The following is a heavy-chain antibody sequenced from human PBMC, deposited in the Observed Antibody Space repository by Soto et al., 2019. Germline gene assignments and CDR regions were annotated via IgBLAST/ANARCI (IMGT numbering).Heavy chain of an antibody. V-gene: IGHV1-69*06. CDR3: ASPTREWLPPARDYYYGMDV. Sequence: QVQLVQSGAEVKKPGSSVKVSCKASGGTFSSYAISWVRQAPGQGLEWMGGIIPIFGTANYALKFQGRVTITADKSTSIAYMELSSLRSEDTAVYYCASPTREWLPPARDYYYGMDVWGQGTTVTVSS. CDR1: GGTFSSYA. J-gene: IGHJ6*02. CDR2: IIPIFGTA. D-gene: IGHD3-3*01.